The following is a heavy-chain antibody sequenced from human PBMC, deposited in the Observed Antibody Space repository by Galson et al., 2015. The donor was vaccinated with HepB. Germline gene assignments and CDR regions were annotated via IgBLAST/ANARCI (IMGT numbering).Heavy chain of an antibody. CDR1: GFTFTSYN. CDR3: ARDSNWNFDY. CDR2: ISDDRKTA. J-gene: IGHJ4*02. Sequence: SLRLSCATSGFTFTSYNMHWVRQSPVKGLEWLAIISDDRKTAFYADSAKGRFTISRDNSKNTLSLQMNSLRPDDTAVYYCARDSNWNFDYWGQGTLVTVSS. D-gene: IGHD1-1*01. V-gene: IGHV3-30*01.